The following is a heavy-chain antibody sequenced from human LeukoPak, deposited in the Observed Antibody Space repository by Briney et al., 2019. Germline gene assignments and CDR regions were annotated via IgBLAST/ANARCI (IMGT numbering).Heavy chain of an antibody. Sequence: GRSLRLSCAASGFTFSSYGMHWVRRAPGKGLEWVAVISYDGSNKYYADSVKGRFTISRDNSKNTLYLQMNSLRAEDTAVYYCAKDSSFDYWGQGTLVTVSS. J-gene: IGHJ4*02. CDR3: AKDSSFDY. V-gene: IGHV3-30*18. CDR2: ISYDGSNK. D-gene: IGHD2-15*01. CDR1: GFTFSSYG.